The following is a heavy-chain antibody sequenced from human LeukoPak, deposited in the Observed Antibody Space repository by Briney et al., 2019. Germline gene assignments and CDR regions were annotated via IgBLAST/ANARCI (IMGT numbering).Heavy chain of an antibody. D-gene: IGHD3-16*01. CDR2: IYYSGDT. CDR1: AGAIAGYS. Sequence: SQTLSLTCTVAAGAIAGYSWGWIRQLAGKVLEWIGSIYYSGDTNYNHALQSRVTVSIDTSKNKFSLKLTSVTAADTAVYYCARPRSGMISIDYWGQGTLVTVSS. J-gene: IGHJ4*02. V-gene: IGHV4-59*08. CDR3: ARPRSGMISIDY.